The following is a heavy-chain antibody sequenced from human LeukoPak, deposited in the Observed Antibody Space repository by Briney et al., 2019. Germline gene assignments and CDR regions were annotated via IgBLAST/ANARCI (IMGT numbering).Heavy chain of an antibody. Sequence: ASVKVSCKASGYNFNNYGVSWVRQAPGQGLEWMGWISAKTGNTDYAQKVQGRVTMTTDTSTTTAYMELRSLGSDDTAVYYCARGSYPYSHGMDVWGQGTTVTVSS. CDR1: GYNFNNYG. CDR2: ISAKTGNT. CDR3: ARGSYPYSHGMDV. J-gene: IGHJ6*02. V-gene: IGHV1-18*01. D-gene: IGHD1-26*01.